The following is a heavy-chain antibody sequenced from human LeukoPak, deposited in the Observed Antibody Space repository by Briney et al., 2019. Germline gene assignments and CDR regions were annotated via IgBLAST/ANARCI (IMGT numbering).Heavy chain of an antibody. Sequence: GGSLRLSCAASGFTFDDFWMTWVRQAPGKGLDWDSIITDNGAHTFYADSVRGRFTISRDTSENTLYLQMNSLRADDTAVYYCATVGGSCSSSNCFAYFAYWGQGTLLTVSS. V-gene: IGHV3-23*01. D-gene: IGHD2-2*01. CDR2: ITDNGAHT. CDR1: GFTFDDFW. J-gene: IGHJ4*02. CDR3: ATVGGSCSSSNCFAYFAY.